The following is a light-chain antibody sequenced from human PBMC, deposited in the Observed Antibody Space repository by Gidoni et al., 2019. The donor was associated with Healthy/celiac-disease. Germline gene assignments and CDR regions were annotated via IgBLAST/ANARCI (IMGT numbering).Light chain of an antibody. Sequence: DLQLTQSPSSLSASVGDRVTITCRASQSISSYLNWYPQKPGKAPKLLIYAASSLQSGVPSRFSGSGSGTDFTLTISSLQPEDFATYYCQQSYSTPCTFGPGTKVDIK. CDR3: QQSYSTPCT. V-gene: IGKV1-39*01. J-gene: IGKJ3*01. CDR1: QSISSY. CDR2: AAS.